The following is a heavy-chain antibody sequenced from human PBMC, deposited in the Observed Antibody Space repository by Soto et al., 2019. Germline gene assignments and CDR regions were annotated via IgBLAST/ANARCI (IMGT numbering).Heavy chain of an antibody. Sequence: GGSLRLSCAASGFTFSSYGMHWVRQAPGKGLEWVAVIWYDGSNKYYADSVKGRFTISRDNSKNTLYLQMNSLRAEDTAVYYCARDIDSSIGLDYWGQGTLVTVLL. CDR2: IWYDGSNK. D-gene: IGHD3-22*01. V-gene: IGHV3-33*01. CDR1: GFTFSSYG. J-gene: IGHJ4*02. CDR3: ARDIDSSIGLDY.